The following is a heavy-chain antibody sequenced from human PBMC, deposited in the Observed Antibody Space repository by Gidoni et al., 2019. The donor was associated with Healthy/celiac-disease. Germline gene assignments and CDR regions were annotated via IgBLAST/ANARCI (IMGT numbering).Heavy chain of an antibody. CDR2: IRSKAYGGTT. CDR3: TRDTPGGIAVAGWGWFDP. J-gene: IGHJ5*02. D-gene: IGHD6-19*01. Sequence: EVQLVESGGGLVKPGRSLRLSCTASGFTFGDYAMSWFRQAPGKGLEWVGFIRSKAYGGTTEYAASVKGRFTISRDDSKSIAYLQMNSLKTEDTAVYYCTRDTPGGIAVAGWGWFDPWGQGTLVTVSS. V-gene: IGHV3-49*05. CDR1: GFTFGDYA.